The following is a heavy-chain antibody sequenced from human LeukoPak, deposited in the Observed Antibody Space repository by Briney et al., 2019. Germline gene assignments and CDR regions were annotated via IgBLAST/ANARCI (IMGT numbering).Heavy chain of an antibody. CDR1: GYTFTSYD. D-gene: IGHD3-16*01. J-gene: IGHJ6*02. Sequence: ASVKVSCKASGYTFTSYDINWVRQATGQGLEWMGWMNPNGGNTGYAQKFQGRVTMTRNTSISTAYMELSSLRSEDTAVYYCARKGGAPSRYYYYGMDVWGQGTTVTVSS. V-gene: IGHV1-8*01. CDR3: ARKGGAPSRYYYYGMDV. CDR2: MNPNGGNT.